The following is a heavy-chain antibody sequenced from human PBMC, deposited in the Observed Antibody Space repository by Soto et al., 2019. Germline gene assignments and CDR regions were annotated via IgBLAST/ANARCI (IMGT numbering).Heavy chain of an antibody. Sequence: EVQLVESGGGLVKPGGSLRLSCAASGFTFSNAWMSWVRQAPGKGLEWVGRIKSKTDGGTTDYAAPVKGRFTISRDDSKNTLYLQMNSLKTEDTAVYHCTTGARYSSSWYNYYYGMDVWGQGTTVTVSS. J-gene: IGHJ6*02. D-gene: IGHD6-13*01. CDR2: IKSKTDGGTT. V-gene: IGHV3-15*01. CDR3: TTGARYSSSWYNYYYGMDV. CDR1: GFTFSNAW.